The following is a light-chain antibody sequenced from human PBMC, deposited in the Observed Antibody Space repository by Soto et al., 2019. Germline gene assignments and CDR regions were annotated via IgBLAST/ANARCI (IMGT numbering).Light chain of an antibody. CDR2: GAS. CDR3: QQYNSYSRS. CDR1: QSVSSN. Sequence: DIVMPQAPPTLSESPGDRVTLTCRASQSVSSNLAWYQQKPGKAPRLLIYGASARATGIPARFSGSGSGTEFTLTISSLQPDDFATYYCQQYNSYSRSFGQGTKVDI. V-gene: IGKV3-15*01. J-gene: IGKJ1*01.